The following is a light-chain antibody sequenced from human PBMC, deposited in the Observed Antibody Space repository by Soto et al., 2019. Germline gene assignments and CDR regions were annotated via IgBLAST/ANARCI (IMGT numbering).Light chain of an antibody. CDR2: DDT. Sequence: SYEMTQSPSVSVAPGQTARITCGGNTIGSKSVHWYQQRPGQAPVLVVYDDTDRPSGIPERFSGSNSGNTATLTIIRVEAGDEADYYCQVWDTSSDHYVFGTGTKATVL. V-gene: IGLV3-21*02. CDR1: TIGSKS. CDR3: QVWDTSSDHYV. J-gene: IGLJ1*01.